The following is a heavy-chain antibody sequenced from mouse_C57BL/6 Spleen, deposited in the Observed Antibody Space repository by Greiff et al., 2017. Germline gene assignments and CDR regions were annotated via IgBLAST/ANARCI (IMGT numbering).Heavy chain of an antibody. CDR1: GFTFSSYT. CDR3: ASQYYGSSYWYFDV. V-gene: IGHV5-9*01. J-gene: IGHJ1*03. D-gene: IGHD1-1*01. Sequence: EVQVVESGGGLVKPGGSLKLSCAASGFTFSSYTMSWVRQTPEKRLEWVATISGGGGNTYYPDSVKGRFTISRDNAKNPLYLQMSSLRSEDTALYYCASQYYGSSYWYFDVWGTGTTVTVSS. CDR2: ISGGGGNT.